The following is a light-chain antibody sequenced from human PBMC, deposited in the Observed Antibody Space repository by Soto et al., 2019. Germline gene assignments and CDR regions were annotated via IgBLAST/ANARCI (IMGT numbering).Light chain of an antibody. Sequence: DIQMTQSPSTLSASVGDRVTITCRASQSISSWLAWYQQKPGKAPKLLIYDASSLESGVPSRFSGSGSGTAFTLPISSMQPDYFATYYCQQDNSYSPTFGQGTKVEIK. CDR2: DAS. CDR3: QQDNSYSPT. J-gene: IGKJ1*01. CDR1: QSISSW. V-gene: IGKV1-5*01.